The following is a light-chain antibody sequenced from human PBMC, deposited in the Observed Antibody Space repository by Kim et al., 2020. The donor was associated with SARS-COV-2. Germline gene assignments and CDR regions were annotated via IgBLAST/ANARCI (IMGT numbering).Light chain of an antibody. Sequence: DIQMTQSPSSLSASVGDRVTITCRASQSIKSFLNWYQQKPGKVPKLLIYTASNLQSGVPSRFSGSGSGTDFTLTISSLQPEDFATYYCQQSYSTPWTFGQGTKLEI. CDR3: QQSYSTPWT. V-gene: IGKV1-39*01. CDR1: QSIKSF. J-gene: IGKJ1*01. CDR2: TAS.